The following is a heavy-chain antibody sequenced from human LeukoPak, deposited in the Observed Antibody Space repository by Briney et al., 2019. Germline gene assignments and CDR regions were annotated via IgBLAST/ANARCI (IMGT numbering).Heavy chain of an antibody. CDR3: ASLANWNYVY. CDR2: IYYSGST. D-gene: IGHD1-7*01. CDR1: GGSISSYY. Sequence: SETLSLTCTVSGGSISSYYWSWIRQPPGKGLEWIGYIYYSGSTNYNPSLKSRATISVDTSKNQFSLKLSSVTAADTAVYYCASLANWNYVYWGQGTLVTVSS. V-gene: IGHV4-59*01. J-gene: IGHJ4*02.